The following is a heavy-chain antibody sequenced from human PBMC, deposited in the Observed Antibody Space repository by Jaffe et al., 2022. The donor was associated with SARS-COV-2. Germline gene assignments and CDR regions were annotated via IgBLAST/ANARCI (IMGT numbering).Heavy chain of an antibody. CDR2: IGTAGDT. Sequence: EVQLVESGGGLVQPGGSLRLSCAASGFTFSSYDMHWVRQATGKGLEWVSAIGTAGDTYYPGSVKGRFTISRENAKNSLYLQMNSLRAGDTAVYYCARAYGGAAAGTNLNYYYYYGMDVWGQGTTVTVSS. J-gene: IGHJ6*02. CDR3: ARAYGGAAAGTNLNYYYYYGMDV. D-gene: IGHD6-13*01. CDR1: GFTFSSYD. V-gene: IGHV3-13*01.